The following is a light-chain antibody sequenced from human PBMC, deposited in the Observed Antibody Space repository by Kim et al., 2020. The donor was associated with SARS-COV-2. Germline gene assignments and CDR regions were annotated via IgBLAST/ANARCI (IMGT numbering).Light chain of an antibody. CDR3: AAWDDSLSGRV. CDR1: SSNIGSNY. J-gene: IGLJ3*02. Sequence: GQRGTISCSGSSSNIGSNYVYWYQQLPGTAPKLLIYRNNQWPSGVPERFSGSKSGTSASLAISGLRSEDEADYYCAAWDDSLSGRVFGGGTQLTVL. V-gene: IGLV1-47*01. CDR2: RNN.